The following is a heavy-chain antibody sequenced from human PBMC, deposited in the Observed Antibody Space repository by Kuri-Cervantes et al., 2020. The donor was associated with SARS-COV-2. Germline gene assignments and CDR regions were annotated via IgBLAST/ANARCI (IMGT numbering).Heavy chain of an antibody. CDR3: ARHTQGDN. CDR1: GFTFSSYS. V-gene: IGHV3-48*04. Sequence: GESLKISCAASGFTFSSYSMNWVRQAPGKGLEWVSYISSSSSTIYYADSVKGRFTISRDNAKNMLYLQMNSLRAEDTAVYYCARHTQGDNCGQGTLVTVSS. CDR2: ISSSSSTI. J-gene: IGHJ4*02.